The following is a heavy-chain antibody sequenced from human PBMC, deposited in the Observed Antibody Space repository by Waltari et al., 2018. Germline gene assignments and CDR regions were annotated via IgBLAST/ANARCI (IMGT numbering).Heavy chain of an antibody. CDR2: ISGSGGST. J-gene: IGHJ4*02. CDR3: AKDSGHSLYDFWSGYYLPDY. D-gene: IGHD3-3*01. Sequence: EVQLLESGGGLVQPGGSLRLSCAASGFTFSSYAMSWVRQAPGKGLEWVSAISGSGGSTYYADSVKGRFTISRDNSKNTLYLQMNSLRAEDTAVYYCAKDSGHSLYDFWSGYYLPDYWGQGTLVTVSS. V-gene: IGHV3-23*01. CDR1: GFTFSSYA.